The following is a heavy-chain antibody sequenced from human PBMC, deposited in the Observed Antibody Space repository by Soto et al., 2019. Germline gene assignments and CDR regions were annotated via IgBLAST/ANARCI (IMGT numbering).Heavy chain of an antibody. Sequence: QVQLVQSGAEVKKPGSSVKVSCKASGGTFSSYTISWVRQAPGQGLEWMGRIIPILGKANYAQKFQGRVTITAHKSTSTAYMEMSRLRTEDTAVYYCARINDYSHSQGGYWFDPWGQGTLVTVSS. D-gene: IGHD4-4*01. CDR2: IIPILGKA. J-gene: IGHJ5*02. V-gene: IGHV1-69*02. CDR3: ARINDYSHSQGGYWFDP. CDR1: GGTFSSYT.